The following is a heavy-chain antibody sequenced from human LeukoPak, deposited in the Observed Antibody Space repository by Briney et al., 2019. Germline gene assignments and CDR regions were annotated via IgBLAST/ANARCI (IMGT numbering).Heavy chain of an antibody. CDR3: ARVWSGEWDY. Sequence: GGSLRLSCAASGFTFSNFYMSWVRQAPGKGLEWVAKINQDGSQKYYVDSLKGRFTISRDNAKNSLFLQMYSLRAEDTAVYYCARVWSGEWDYWGQGTLVTVSS. CDR1: GFTFSNFY. J-gene: IGHJ4*02. D-gene: IGHD2-21*01. CDR2: INQDGSQK. V-gene: IGHV3-7*01.